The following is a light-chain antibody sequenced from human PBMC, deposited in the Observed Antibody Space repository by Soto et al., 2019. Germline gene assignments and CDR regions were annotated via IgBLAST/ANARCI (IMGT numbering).Light chain of an antibody. CDR2: DAS. V-gene: IGKV3-11*01. CDR3: LHRMNWPLT. Sequence: DIVFSQSPFTLSLSPGDRATLSCRASETVSSYLLWYQQKPGQDPRLLIYDASERATGIPARFSGSGSETDFTLTISSLEPEDFGVYYCLHRMNWPLTFGQGTRLTI. J-gene: IGKJ5*01. CDR1: ETVSSY.